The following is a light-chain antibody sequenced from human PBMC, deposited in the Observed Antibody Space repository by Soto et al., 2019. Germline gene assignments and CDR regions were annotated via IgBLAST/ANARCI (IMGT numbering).Light chain of an antibody. CDR2: GAS. J-gene: IGKJ1*01. CDR3: QQSYGTPWT. V-gene: IGKV1-39*01. CDR1: QSISTY. Sequence: DIQMTQSPSSLSASVGDRVTITCRASQSISTYLNWYQQKLGKAPKLLISGASSLQGGVPSRFSGSGSGTDFTLTISSLQPEDFATYYCQQSYGTPWTFGQGTKVEI.